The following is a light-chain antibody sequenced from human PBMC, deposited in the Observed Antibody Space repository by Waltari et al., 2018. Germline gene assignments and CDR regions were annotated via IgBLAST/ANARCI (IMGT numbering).Light chain of an antibody. CDR2: ATS. CDR1: QVILGY. V-gene: IGKV1-9*01. Sequence: TQLTQSPSSLSASVGDRVTLTCRASQVILGYLAWYQQRPGKAPKFLIYATSTLRSGVPSRFRGRGSGTDFTLTISDLQPEDFATYYCQQFYSYPITFGQGTRLEIK. J-gene: IGKJ5*01. CDR3: QQFYSYPIT.